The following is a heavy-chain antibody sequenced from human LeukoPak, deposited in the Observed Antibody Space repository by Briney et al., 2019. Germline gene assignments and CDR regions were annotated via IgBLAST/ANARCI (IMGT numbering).Heavy chain of an antibody. CDR2: INAGNGNT. V-gene: IGHV1-3*01. CDR1: GYTFTSYA. Sequence: ASVKVSCKASGYTFTSYAMHWVRQAPGQRLEWMGWINAGNGNTKYSQKFQGRVTITRDTSASTAYMELSSLRSEDTAVYYCARDLEEYSYGFVGMDVWGQGTTVTVSS. J-gene: IGHJ6*02. CDR3: ARDLEEYSYGFVGMDV. D-gene: IGHD5-18*01.